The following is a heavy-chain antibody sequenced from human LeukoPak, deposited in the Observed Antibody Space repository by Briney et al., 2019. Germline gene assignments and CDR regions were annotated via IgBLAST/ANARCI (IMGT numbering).Heavy chain of an antibody. CDR2: ISWDGGNT. CDR1: GFNFDHYA. D-gene: IGHD3-10*01. J-gene: IGHJ4*02. CDR3: AKGTNFGSGSYVDYIDY. V-gene: IGHV3-43D*03. Sequence: GGSLRLSRAASGFNFDHYAMHWVRQPRGKGLQWVSLISWDGGNTYYADSVKGRFTISRDNTKNSLYLQMNSLRPEDAALYYCAKGTNFGSGSYVDYIDYWGQGTLVTVSS.